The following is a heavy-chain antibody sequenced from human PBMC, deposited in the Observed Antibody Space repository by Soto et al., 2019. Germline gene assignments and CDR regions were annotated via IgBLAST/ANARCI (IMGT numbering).Heavy chain of an antibody. CDR1: GFTFSSYA. V-gene: IGHV3-30-3*01. CDR3: ARDSSSWYEPTFDY. D-gene: IGHD6-13*01. CDR2: ISYDGSNK. J-gene: IGHJ4*02. Sequence: QVQLVESGGGVVQPGRSLRLSCAASGFTFSSYAMHWVRQAPGKGLEWVAVISYDGSNKYYADSVKGRFIISRDNSKNTLYLQMNSLRAEDTAVYYCARDSSSWYEPTFDYWGQGTLVTVSS.